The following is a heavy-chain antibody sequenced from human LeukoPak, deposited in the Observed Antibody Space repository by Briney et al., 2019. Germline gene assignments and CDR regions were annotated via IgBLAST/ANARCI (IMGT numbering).Heavy chain of an antibody. V-gene: IGHV3-23*01. Sequence: GGSLRLSCAASGFTFSDYNMRWIRQAPGKGLEWVSAISGNGDRTYYADSVKGRFSISRDNSKNTLYLQMNSLRAEDTAVYYCAKGGRTGKSISMIRGVRNYYYYMDVWGKGTTVTISS. J-gene: IGHJ6*03. CDR1: GFTFSDYN. D-gene: IGHD3-10*01. CDR2: ISGNGDRT. CDR3: AKGGRTGKSISMIRGVRNYYYYMDV.